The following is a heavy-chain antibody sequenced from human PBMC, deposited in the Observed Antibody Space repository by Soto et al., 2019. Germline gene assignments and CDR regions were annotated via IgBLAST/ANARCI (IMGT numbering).Heavy chain of an antibody. Sequence: PGGSLRLSCAASGFTFSSYSMNWVRQAPGKGLEWVSSISSSISYIYYADSVKGRFTISRDNAKNSLYLQMNSLRAEDTAVYYCARGWDEHTAMAPHYYYGMDVWGQGTTVTFSS. CDR1: GFTFSSYS. D-gene: IGHD5-18*01. V-gene: IGHV3-21*01. CDR2: ISSSISYI. CDR3: ARGWDEHTAMAPHYYYGMDV. J-gene: IGHJ6*02.